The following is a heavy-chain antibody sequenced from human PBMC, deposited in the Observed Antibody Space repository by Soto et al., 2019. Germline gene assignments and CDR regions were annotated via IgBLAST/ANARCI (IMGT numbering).Heavy chain of an antibody. CDR1: GGSISSYY. J-gene: IGHJ4*02. D-gene: IGHD3-16*01. CDR2: IYTSGST. Sequence: GPGPVGASETLSLTCTVSGGSISSYYWSWIRQPAGKGLEWIGRIYTSGSTNYNPSLKSRVTMSVDTSKNQFSLKLSSVTAADTAVYYCARDNRDDYVWGTANYFDYWGQGTLVTVSS. V-gene: IGHV4-4*07. CDR3: ARDNRDDYVWGTANYFDY.